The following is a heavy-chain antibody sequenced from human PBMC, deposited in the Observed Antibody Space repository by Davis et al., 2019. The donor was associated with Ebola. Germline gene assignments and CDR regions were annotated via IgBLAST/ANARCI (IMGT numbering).Heavy chain of an antibody. V-gene: IGHV1-69*06. J-gene: IGHJ4*02. CDR3: ARTGRGWECSDY. CDR1: GGTFSSYT. D-gene: IGHD1-26*01. CDR2: IIYIFGAP. Sequence: SVKVSCKASGGTFSSYTVSWVRQAPGQGLEWMGGIIYIFGAPNYAQKFQGRVTITADKSTSTAYLELSSLRSEDTAVYYCARTGRGWECSDYWGQGTLVTVSS.